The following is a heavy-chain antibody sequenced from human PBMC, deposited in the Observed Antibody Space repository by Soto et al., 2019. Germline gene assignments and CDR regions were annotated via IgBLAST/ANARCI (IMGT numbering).Heavy chain of an antibody. J-gene: IGHJ4*02. Sequence: GESLKISCKGSGYSFTTYWISWVRQMPGKGLEWMGRIDLSDSYTNYSPSFQGQVTISADKSTNTAFLQWRSLKASDTAIYYCARPPLPGYSIHFNSWGQGTLGTVSS. V-gene: IGHV5-10-1*04. CDR3: ARPPLPGYSIHFNS. D-gene: IGHD2-15*01. CDR2: IDLSDSYT. CDR1: GYSFTTYW.